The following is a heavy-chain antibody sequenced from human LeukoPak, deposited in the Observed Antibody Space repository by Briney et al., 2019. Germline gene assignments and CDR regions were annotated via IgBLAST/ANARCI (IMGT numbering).Heavy chain of an antibody. D-gene: IGHD6-13*01. CDR1: GGSISSYY. V-gene: IGHV4-59*08. J-gene: IGHJ4*02. CDR2: IYYSGST. CDR3: AAIAAAGTGYYCFDY. Sequence: TSESLSLTCTVSGGSISSYYWSWIRQPPGKGLEWIGYIYYSGSTNYNPSLKSRVTISVDTSKNQFSLKLSSVTAADTAVYYCAAIAAAGTGYYCFDYWGQGTLVTVSS.